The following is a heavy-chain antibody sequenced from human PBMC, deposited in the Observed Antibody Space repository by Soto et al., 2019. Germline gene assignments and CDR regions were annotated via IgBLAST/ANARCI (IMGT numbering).Heavy chain of an antibody. CDR3: AKEVHCGGGSCSWSEGSDY. V-gene: IGHV3-30*18. CDR2: ISYEGSHT. J-gene: IGHJ4*02. CDR1: GFIFSSYG. D-gene: IGHD2-15*01. Sequence: QVQLVESGGGVVQPGRSLRLSCAASGFIFSSYGMHWVRQAPGKGLEWVAVISYEGSHTYYADSVKGRFTITRDNSKNTLYLQMNSLRPEDTAVYYCAKEVHCGGGSCSWSEGSDYWGQGTLLTVSS.